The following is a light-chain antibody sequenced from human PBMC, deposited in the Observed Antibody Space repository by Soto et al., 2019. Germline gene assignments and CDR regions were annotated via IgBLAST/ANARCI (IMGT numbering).Light chain of an antibody. CDR2: GAS. J-gene: IGKJ1*01. CDR1: QSVSSY. CDR3: QQHSKWPRT. V-gene: IGKV3-15*01. Sequence: EIVLTQTPATLYLSPGERATLSCRASQSVSSYLAWYQQKPGQAPRLLFYGASTRATDIPARFSGTGSGTEFTLTISSLQSEDFAVYYCQQHSKWPRTFGQGTKVDIK.